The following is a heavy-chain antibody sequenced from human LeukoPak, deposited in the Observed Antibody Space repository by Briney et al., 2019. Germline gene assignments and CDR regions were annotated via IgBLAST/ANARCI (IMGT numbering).Heavy chain of an antibody. D-gene: IGHD4-23*01. CDR3: ARQVQGGNFLASYYFDN. Sequence: ASVRVSCKASGYTFTSYGISWVRQAPGQGLEWMGGISAYNGNTNYAQKLQGRVTMTTDTSTSTAYMEVRSLRDDDKPVYYCARQVQGGNFLASYYFDNWGEGTLGTVSS. V-gene: IGHV1-18*01. CDR1: GYTFTSYG. CDR2: ISAYNGNT. J-gene: IGHJ4*02.